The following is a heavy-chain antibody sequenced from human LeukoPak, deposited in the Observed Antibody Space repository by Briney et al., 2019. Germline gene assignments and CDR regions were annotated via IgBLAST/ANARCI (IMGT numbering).Heavy chain of an antibody. Sequence: GGSLRLSCAASGFTFTSYAMNWVRQAPGKGLEWVSTISGSGDLTYYADFVRGRFTISRDTSKTTLYLQMNSLRAEDTAIYYCAKGAVKDNWGQGTLVTVSS. J-gene: IGHJ4*02. CDR1: GFTFTSYA. CDR2: ISGSGDLT. D-gene: IGHD4-17*01. V-gene: IGHV3-23*01. CDR3: AKGAVKDN.